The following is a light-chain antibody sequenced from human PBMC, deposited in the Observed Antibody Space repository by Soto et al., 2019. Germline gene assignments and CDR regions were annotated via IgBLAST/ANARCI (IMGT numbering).Light chain of an antibody. Sequence: EIVLTQSPATLSLSPGERATLSCRASQSISRYLAWYQQKPGQAPRLLIHDASNRATGIPARFSGSRSETDFTLTISSLEPEDFAVYYCQQRLSWPPRTFGGGTKVDIK. CDR1: QSISRY. CDR3: QQRLSWPPRT. V-gene: IGKV3-11*01. J-gene: IGKJ4*01. CDR2: DAS.